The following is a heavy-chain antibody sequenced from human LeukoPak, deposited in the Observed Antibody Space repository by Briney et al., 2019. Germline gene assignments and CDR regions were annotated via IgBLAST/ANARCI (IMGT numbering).Heavy chain of an antibody. CDR3: ARDQVPDRWVKDAFDI. CDR2: INTNTGDP. J-gene: IGHJ3*02. D-gene: IGHD2-21*01. Sequence: ASVKVSGKASGYTFTSCAMNWVRQAPGQGLEWMGWINTNTGDPTYAQGFTGRFVFSLDTSVSTAYLQISSLKAEDTAVYYCARDQVPDRWVKDAFDIWGQGTMVTVSS. CDR1: GYTFTSCA. V-gene: IGHV7-4-1*02.